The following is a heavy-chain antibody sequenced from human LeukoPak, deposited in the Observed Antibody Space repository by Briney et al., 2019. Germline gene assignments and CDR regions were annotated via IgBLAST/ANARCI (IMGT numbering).Heavy chain of an antibody. CDR1: GFTFSSYW. D-gene: IGHD6-19*01. CDR2: INSDGSST. V-gene: IGHV3-74*01. J-gene: IGHJ4*02. Sequence: LAGGSLRLSCAASGFTFSSYWMHWARQAPGKVLVWVSRINSDGSSTSYADSVKGRFTISRDNAKNTLYLQMNSLRAEDTAVYYCARVMRAVAGQSEDYWGQGTLVTVSS. CDR3: ARVMRAVAGQSEDY.